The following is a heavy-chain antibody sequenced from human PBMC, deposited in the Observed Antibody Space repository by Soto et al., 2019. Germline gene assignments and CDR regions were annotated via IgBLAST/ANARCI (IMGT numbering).Heavy chain of an antibody. D-gene: IGHD3-3*01. CDR2: ISSSSSTI. J-gene: IGHJ4*02. Sequence: EVQLVESGGGLVQPGGSLRLSCAASGFTFSSYSMNWVRQAPGKGLEWVSYISSSSSTIYYADSVKGRFTISRDNAKNSLYLQMNSLRAEDTAVYYCARDGVRDFWSGYYGYWGQGTLVTVSS. CDR1: GFTFSSYS. CDR3: ARDGVRDFWSGYYGY. V-gene: IGHV3-48*01.